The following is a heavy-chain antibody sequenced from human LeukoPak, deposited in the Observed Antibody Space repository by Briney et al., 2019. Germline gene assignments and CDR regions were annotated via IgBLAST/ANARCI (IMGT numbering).Heavy chain of an antibody. CDR3: ARGQGELAVAGHVNNWFDP. Sequence: KTSETLSLTCTVSGGSISSYYWSWIRQPAGKGLEWIGRIYTSGSTNYNPSLKSRVTISVDTSKNQFSLKLSSVTAADTAVYYCARGQGELAVAGHVNNWFDPWGQGTLVTVSS. CDR1: GGSISSYY. V-gene: IGHV4-4*07. D-gene: IGHD6-19*01. CDR2: IYTSGST. J-gene: IGHJ5*02.